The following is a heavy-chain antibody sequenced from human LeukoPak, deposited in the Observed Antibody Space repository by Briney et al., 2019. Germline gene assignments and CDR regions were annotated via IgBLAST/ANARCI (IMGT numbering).Heavy chain of an antibody. J-gene: IGHJ4*02. D-gene: IGHD3-3*01. CDR1: GGSFSGYY. V-gene: IGHV4-34*01. CDR3: ARGDFFGY. Sequence: SETLSLTCAVYGGSFSGYYWSWIRQPPGKGLEWIAEINHSGSTNYSPSLKSRVTISVDTSKNQFSLKLSSVTAADTAVYYCARGDFFGYWGQGTLVTVSS. CDR2: INHSGST.